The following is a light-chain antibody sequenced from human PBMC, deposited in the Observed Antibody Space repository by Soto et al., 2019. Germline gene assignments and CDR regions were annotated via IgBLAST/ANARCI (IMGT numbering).Light chain of an antibody. CDR2: SSS. CDR1: ASNIGSIP. CDR3: AAWDVSLNVVV. Sequence: QSAVTQPPSASGTPGQRVTISCSGSASNIGSIPVNWYQQLPGTAPKLLIYSSSHRPSGVPDRISGSKSGTSAPLAISGLQSGDEADYYCAAWDVSLNVVVFGGGTQLTVL. J-gene: IGLJ2*01. V-gene: IGLV1-44*01.